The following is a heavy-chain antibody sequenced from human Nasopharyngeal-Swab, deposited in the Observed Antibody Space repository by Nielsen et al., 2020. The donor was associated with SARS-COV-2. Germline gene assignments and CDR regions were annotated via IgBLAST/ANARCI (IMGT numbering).Heavy chain of an antibody. CDR3: VRGTTH. Sequence: VRQMPGKGPEYVSAIETNGEKTYYADSVKGRFIISRDDSKNTFSLQMSSLRIEDTAIYYCVRGTTHWGRGALVTSPQ. CDR2: IETNGEKT. V-gene: IGHV3-64D*09. D-gene: IGHD4-11*01. J-gene: IGHJ4*02.